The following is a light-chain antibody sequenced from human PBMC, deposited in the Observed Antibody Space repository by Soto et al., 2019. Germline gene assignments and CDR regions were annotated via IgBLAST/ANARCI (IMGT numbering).Light chain of an antibody. CDR2: DVT. J-gene: IGLJ1*01. V-gene: IGLV2-11*01. CDR1: SSDVGAYNY. CDR3: CSYAGIYSYV. Sequence: QSVLTQPRSVSGSPGQSVTISCTGTSSDVGAYNYVSWYQQHPGQAPKVVVYDVTKRPSGVPDRFSGSKSGNTASLNISGLQAEDEADYYCCSYAGIYSYVFGSGTKLTVL.